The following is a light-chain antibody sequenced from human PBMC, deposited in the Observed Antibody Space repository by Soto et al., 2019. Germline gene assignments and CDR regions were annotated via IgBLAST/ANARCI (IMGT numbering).Light chain of an antibody. CDR3: QQYNNWPPYT. CDR2: GAS. J-gene: IGKJ2*01. Sequence: EIVMTQSPATLSVSPGERATLFGRASQSFSSNLVWYQQKLAQAPSLLIYGASTRATGIPARFSGSGSGTEFTLTISSLQSEDFALYYCQQYNNWPPYTFGQRTKLFIK. V-gene: IGKV3-15*01. CDR1: QSFSSN.